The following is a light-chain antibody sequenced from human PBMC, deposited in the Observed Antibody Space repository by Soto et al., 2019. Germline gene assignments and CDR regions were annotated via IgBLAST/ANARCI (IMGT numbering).Light chain of an antibody. CDR2: AAS. CDR3: QQCYRSPRP. V-gene: IGKV1-39*01. Sequence: DIQMTQSPSTLSAGVGDRVTITCRASQRISTYLNWYQQKPGKAPTLLIYAASSLQSGVPSRFSGGGSGTDFTLTINTLQPEDFATYFCQQCYRSPRPFGQGTKVEIK. CDR1: QRISTY. J-gene: IGKJ1*01.